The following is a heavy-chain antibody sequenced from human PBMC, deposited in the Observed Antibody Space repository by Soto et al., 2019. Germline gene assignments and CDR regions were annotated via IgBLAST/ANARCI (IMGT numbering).Heavy chain of an antibody. CDR3: ARHRKYYDILTGYYIPSHMDV. J-gene: IGHJ6*02. Sequence: SETLSLTCSVAGGSSRSGGYYWSWIRQHPGKGLEWIGYIYYSGITHYNPSLKSRVTISVDTSKNQFSLKLSSVTAADTAVYYCARHRKYYDILTGYYIPSHMDVWGQGTTVTVS. CDR1: GGSSRSGGYY. D-gene: IGHD3-9*01. V-gene: IGHV4-39*01. CDR2: IYYSGIT.